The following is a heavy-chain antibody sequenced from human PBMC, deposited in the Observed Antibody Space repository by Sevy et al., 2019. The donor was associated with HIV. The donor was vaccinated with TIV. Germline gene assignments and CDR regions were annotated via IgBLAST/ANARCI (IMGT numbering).Heavy chain of an antibody. Sequence: ASVKVSCKASGYTLSSYDINWVRQATGQGLEWMGWMNPDSGRRGYAPKFQGRVTMTTNTSIGTAYMELRSLRSEDSAVYYCARADLDSSTFFYYYGMDVWGPGTTVTVSS. CDR3: ARADLDSSTFFYYYGMDV. J-gene: IGHJ6*02. CDR1: GYTLSSYD. CDR2: MNPDSGRR. V-gene: IGHV1-8*01. D-gene: IGHD6-13*01.